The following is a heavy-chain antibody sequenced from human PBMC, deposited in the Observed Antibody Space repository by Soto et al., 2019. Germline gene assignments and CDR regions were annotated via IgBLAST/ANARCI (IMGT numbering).Heavy chain of an antibody. CDR3: GGFSNWNPGETYFYN. D-gene: IGHD1-20*01. CDR2: IYPGDSDT. CDR1: GYSFTSYW. V-gene: IGHV5-51*01. J-gene: IGHJ4*02. Sequence: GESLKISCKGSGYSFTSYWIGWVRQMPGKGLEWMGIIYPGDSDTRYSPSFQGQVTISADKSISTAYLQWSSLKASDTAMYYWGGFSNWNPGETYFYNCGKGTRVTLSS.